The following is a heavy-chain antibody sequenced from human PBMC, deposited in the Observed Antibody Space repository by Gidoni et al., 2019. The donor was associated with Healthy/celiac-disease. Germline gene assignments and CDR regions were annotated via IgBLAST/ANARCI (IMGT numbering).Heavy chain of an antibody. CDR2: IYYSGSS. CDR1: DGSISSYY. D-gene: IGHD6-25*01. J-gene: IGHJ6*02. Sequence: QVQLQESGPGLVKPSETLSLTCTVSDGSISSYYWPWIRQPPGKGLEWIGYIYYSGSSNYNPSLKSRVTMSVDTSKNQFSLKLSSVTAADTAVYYCAAATYYYYGMDVWGQGTTVTVSS. CDR3: AAATYYYYGMDV. V-gene: IGHV4-59*01.